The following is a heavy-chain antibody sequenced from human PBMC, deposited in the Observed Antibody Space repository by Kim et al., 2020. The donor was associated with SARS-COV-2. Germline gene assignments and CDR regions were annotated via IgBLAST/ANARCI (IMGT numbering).Heavy chain of an antibody. D-gene: IGHD6-13*01. CDR2: ISSTSRYT. V-gene: IGHV3-21*01. J-gene: IGHJ6*03. Sequence: GGSLRLSCTASGFTFSDYTMNWVRQAPGKGLEWVSSISSTSRYTYFADSLKGRFTISRDNAKNSLYLQMNGLTVEDTAIYYCARDVSSSPWRTSDYYHMDVWGKGTTVTVSS. CDR1: GFTFSDYT. CDR3: ARDVSSSPWRTSDYYHMDV.